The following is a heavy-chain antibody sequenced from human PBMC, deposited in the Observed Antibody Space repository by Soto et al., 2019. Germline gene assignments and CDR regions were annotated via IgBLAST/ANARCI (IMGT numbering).Heavy chain of an antibody. Sequence: EVQLLESGGGLVQPGGSLRLSCAASGFTFSSYAMSWVRQAPGKGLEWVSAISGSGGSTYYADSVKGRFTISRDNSKITLYLQMNSLRAEDTAVYYWATPGPLAVLGDYFDYWGQGTLVTVSS. V-gene: IGHV3-23*01. CDR3: ATPGPLAVLGDYFDY. CDR2: ISGSGGST. D-gene: IGHD6-19*01. J-gene: IGHJ4*02. CDR1: GFTFSSYA.